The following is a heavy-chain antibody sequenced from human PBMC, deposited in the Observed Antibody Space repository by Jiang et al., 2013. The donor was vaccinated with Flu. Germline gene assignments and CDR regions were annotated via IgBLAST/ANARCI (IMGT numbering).Heavy chain of an antibody. V-gene: IGHV3-30*02. CDR1: GFTFSSYG. CDR2: IRYDGSNK. J-gene: IGHJ4*02. Sequence: VQLLESGGGVVQPGGSLRLSCAASGFTFSSYGMHWVRQAPGKGLEWVAFIRYDGSNKYYADSVKGRFTISRDNSKNTLYLQMNSLRAEDTAVYYCAKGGLRFVGGDCYSEWGQGTLVTVSS. CDR3: AKGGLRFVGGDCYSE. D-gene: IGHD2-21*02.